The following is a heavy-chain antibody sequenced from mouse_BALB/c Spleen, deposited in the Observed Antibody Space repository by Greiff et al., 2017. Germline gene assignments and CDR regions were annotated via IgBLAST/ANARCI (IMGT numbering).Heavy chain of an antibody. CDR2: ISRGGST. D-gene: IGHD1-1*01. V-gene: IGHV5-6-5*01. J-gene: IGHJ2*01. Sequence: EVQLVESGGGLVKPGGSLKLSCAASGFTFSSYAMYWVRQTPEKGLEWVASISRGGSTYYPDSVKGRFTISSDNARSILYLQMSSLRSEDTAMYYCTREDYNDSNLDYWGQGTTLTVSS. CDR3: TREDYNDSNLDY. CDR1: GFTFSSYA.